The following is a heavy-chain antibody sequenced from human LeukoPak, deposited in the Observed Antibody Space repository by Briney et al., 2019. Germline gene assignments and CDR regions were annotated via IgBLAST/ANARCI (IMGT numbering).Heavy chain of an antibody. CDR2: ISYDGNLK. J-gene: IGHJ4*02. V-gene: IGHV3-30-3*01. CDR3: ARDFMNAYDY. CDR1: GFVFSSYT. Sequence: GGSLRLSCAASGFVFSSYTMHWVRQAPGKGLEWVAVISYDGNLKYYADSVKGRFTFSRDNSKSTVYLQMNSLRGEDTAVYYCARDFMNAYDYWGPATLVTVSS. D-gene: IGHD3-16*01.